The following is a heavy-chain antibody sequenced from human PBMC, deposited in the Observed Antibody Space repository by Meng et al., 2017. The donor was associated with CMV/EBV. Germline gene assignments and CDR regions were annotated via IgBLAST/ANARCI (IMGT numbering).Heavy chain of an antibody. CDR3: ARLYDYCDY. CDR2: IYYSGST. Sequence: SETLSLTCTVSGGSISSSSYYWGWIRQPPGKGLEWIGSIYYSGSTYYNPSLKSRVTISVDTSKNQFSLKLSSVTAADTAVYYCARLYDYCDYWGQGTLVTVSS. D-gene: IGHD5/OR15-5a*01. J-gene: IGHJ4*02. V-gene: IGHV4-39*01. CDR1: GGSISSSSYY.